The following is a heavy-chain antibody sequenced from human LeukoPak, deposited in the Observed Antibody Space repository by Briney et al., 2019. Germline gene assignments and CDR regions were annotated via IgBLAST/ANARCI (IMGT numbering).Heavy chain of an antibody. Sequence: ASAKVSCKASGYTFTGYYMHWVRQAPGQGLEWMGWINPNSGGTNYAQKFQGRVTMTRDTSISTAYMELSRLRSDDTAVYYCARGGDIVVVVAAYGYWGQGTLVTVSS. CDR1: GYTFTGYY. V-gene: IGHV1-2*02. CDR2: INPNSGGT. CDR3: ARGGDIVVVVAAYGY. J-gene: IGHJ4*02. D-gene: IGHD2-15*01.